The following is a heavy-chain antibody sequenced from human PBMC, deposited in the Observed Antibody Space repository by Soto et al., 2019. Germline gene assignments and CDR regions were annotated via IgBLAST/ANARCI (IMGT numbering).Heavy chain of an antibody. CDR1: GFTFSNHA. V-gene: IGHV3-9*01. CDR3: ANSFGSGSYPFDS. Sequence: EVQLVESGGGLVQPGRSLRLSCAASGFTFSNHAMHWVRQAPGKGLEWVSLITWNSGSLSYADSVKGRFTISRDNAKNSLYLDMNSLRPEDTALYYCANSFGSGSYPFDSWGQGTLVTVSS. J-gene: IGHJ4*02. CDR2: ITWNSGSL. D-gene: IGHD3-10*01.